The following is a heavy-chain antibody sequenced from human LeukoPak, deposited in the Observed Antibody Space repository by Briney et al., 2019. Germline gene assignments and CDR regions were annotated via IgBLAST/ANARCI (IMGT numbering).Heavy chain of an antibody. CDR1: GYTFTSYD. D-gene: IGHD1-26*01. J-gene: IGHJ4*02. V-gene: IGHV1-8*01. CDR2: MNPNSGNT. CDR3: AAAIEEWDPFDY. Sequence: GASVKVSCKAFGYTFTSYDINWVRQATGQGLEWMGWMNPNSGNTGYAQKFQGRVTMTRNTSISTAYMELSSLRSEDTAVYYCAAAIEEWDPFDYWGQGTLVTVSS.